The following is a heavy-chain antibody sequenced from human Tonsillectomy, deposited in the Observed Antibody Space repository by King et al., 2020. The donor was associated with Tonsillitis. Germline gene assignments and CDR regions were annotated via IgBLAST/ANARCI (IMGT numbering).Heavy chain of an antibody. CDR2: IDCDDVK. CDR1: GFSLSTSGMC. J-gene: IGHJ3*02. Sequence: HVTLKESGPALVKPTQTLTLTCTFSGFSLSTSGMCVSWIRQPPGKALEWLALIDCDDVKYYITSLKTRLTISKDTTKNQVVLTMTNMDPVDTATYYCARIRWERLSDQAFDIWGQGTMVTVSS. D-gene: IGHD1-26*01. V-gene: IGHV2-70*01. CDR3: ARIRWERLSDQAFDI.